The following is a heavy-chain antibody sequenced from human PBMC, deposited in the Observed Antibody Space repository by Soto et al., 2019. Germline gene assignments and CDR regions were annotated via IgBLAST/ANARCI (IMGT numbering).Heavy chain of an antibody. CDR3: AREGLFYYGSGSYPYYYMDV. V-gene: IGHV1-8*01. J-gene: IGHJ6*03. CDR1: GYTFTSYD. Sequence: ASVKVSCKASGYTFTSYDINWVRQATGQGLEWMGWMNPNSGNAGYAQKFQGRVTMTRNTSISTAYMELSSLRSEDTAVYYCAREGLFYYGSGSYPYYYMDVWGKGTTVTVSS. CDR2: MNPNSGNA. D-gene: IGHD3-10*01.